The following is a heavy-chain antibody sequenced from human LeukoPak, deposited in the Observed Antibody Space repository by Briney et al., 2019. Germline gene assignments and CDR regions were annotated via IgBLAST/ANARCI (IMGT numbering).Heavy chain of an antibody. Sequence: PGGSLRLSCAASGFTFSSYWMSWVRQAPGKGLEWVANIKQDGSEKYYVDSVKGRFTISRDNAKNSLYLQMNSLRAEDTAVYYCARSPSGYSSDWNPHYFDYWGQGTLVTVSS. J-gene: IGHJ4*02. CDR1: GFTFSSYW. D-gene: IGHD6-19*01. V-gene: IGHV3-7*01. CDR2: IKQDGSEK. CDR3: ARSPSGYSSDWNPHYFDY.